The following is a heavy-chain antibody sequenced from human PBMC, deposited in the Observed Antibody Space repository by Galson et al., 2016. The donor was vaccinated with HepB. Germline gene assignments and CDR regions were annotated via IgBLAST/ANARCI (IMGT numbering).Heavy chain of an antibody. CDR3: ARDAYDYVWGTYRAQAEIDY. Sequence: SVKVSCKASDYTFRRYGITWVRQAPGQGLEWMGWISAYNGNTNYAQKVQGRVTMTTDTSTSTAYMELRSLRSDDTAVCYCARDAYDYVWGTYRAQAEIDYWGQGTLVTVSS. V-gene: IGHV1-18*01. J-gene: IGHJ4*02. D-gene: IGHD3-16*02. CDR2: ISAYNGNT. CDR1: DYTFRRYG.